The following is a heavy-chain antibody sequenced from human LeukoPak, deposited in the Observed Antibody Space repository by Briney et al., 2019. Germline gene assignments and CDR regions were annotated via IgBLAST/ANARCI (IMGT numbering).Heavy chain of an antibody. CDR2: IYYSGNT. CDR3: ARVGDGNFDY. V-gene: IGHV4-59*08. D-gene: IGHD3-16*01. Sequence: SETLSLTCTVSGGSISNYYWSWIRQPPGRKLEWIGYIYYSGNTNYNPSLKSRVTISIDTSKNQFSLKVSSVTATDTAVYYCARVGDGNFDYWGQGTLVTVSS. CDR1: GGSISNYY. J-gene: IGHJ4*02.